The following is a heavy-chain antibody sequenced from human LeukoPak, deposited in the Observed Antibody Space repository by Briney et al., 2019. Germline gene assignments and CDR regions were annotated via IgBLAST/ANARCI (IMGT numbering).Heavy chain of an antibody. D-gene: IGHD3-3*01. Sequence: SETLSLTCAVYGGSFSGYYWSWIRQPPGKGLAWIGEINHSGSTNYNPSLKSRVTISVDTSKNQFSLTLSSVTAADTAVYYCSRDAHDFWSGYNNYYYYYGMDVWGQGTTVTVSS. CDR1: GGSFSGYY. J-gene: IGHJ6*02. V-gene: IGHV4-34*01. CDR3: SRDAHDFWSGYNNYYYYYGMDV. CDR2: INHSGST.